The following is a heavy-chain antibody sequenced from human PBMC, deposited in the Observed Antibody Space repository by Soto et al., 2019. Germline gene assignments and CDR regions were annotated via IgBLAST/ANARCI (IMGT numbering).Heavy chain of an antibody. V-gene: IGHV3-23*01. Sequence: GGSLRLSCAASGFTFSNYAMSWIRQAPGKGLEWVSTIRETGNTYYADSVRGRFATYRDNSENTLYLQMSSLRADYTAVYYCAKQQMGVIRALDYWGQGTLVTVSS. CDR1: GFTFSNYA. D-gene: IGHD1-26*01. CDR2: IRETGNT. J-gene: IGHJ4*02. CDR3: AKQQMGVIRALDY.